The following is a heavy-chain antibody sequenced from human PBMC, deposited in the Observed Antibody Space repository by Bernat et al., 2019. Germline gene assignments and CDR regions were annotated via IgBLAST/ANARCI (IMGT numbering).Heavy chain of an antibody. D-gene: IGHD1-1*01. CDR1: GYTFTTYG. V-gene: IGHV1-18*01. CDR2: ISAYNGDT. J-gene: IGHJ4*02. CDR3: ARVPGWKYYFDY. Sequence: QVQLVQSGAAVKRPGASVKVSCKASGYTFTTYGITWVRQAPGQGLEWMGWISAYNGDTKYAQNLQGRVTLTTDTSTTTAYMELRSLRSDDTAVYYCARVPGWKYYFDYLGQGTLVTVPS.